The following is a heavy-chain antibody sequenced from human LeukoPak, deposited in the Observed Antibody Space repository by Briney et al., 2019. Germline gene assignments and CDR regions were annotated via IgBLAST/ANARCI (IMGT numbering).Heavy chain of an antibody. CDR1: GFTFGTYA. CDR2: ILASGSTT. D-gene: IGHD1-1*01. J-gene: IGHJ4*02. Sequence: GGSLRLSCAASGFTFGTYARNWVRPPPGKGLGWVSGILASGSTTYYADSVKGRFTISRDNSKNTLYLQMNSLRAEDTAIYCAKDRVPDGRWNFDFWGQGTLVTVSS. CDR3: AKDRVPDGRWNFDF. V-gene: IGHV3-23*01.